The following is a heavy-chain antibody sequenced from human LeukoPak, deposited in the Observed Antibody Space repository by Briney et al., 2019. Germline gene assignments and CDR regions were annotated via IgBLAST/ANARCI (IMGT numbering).Heavy chain of an antibody. CDR3: VRGDWYFES. Sequence: GGSLRLSCATSGFNFSDSRMTWVRQAPGKGLQWGANINRDGTEKHFLDSVEGRFTISRDNAKQSLYLQMSSLRPQDTAVYFCVRGDWYFESWGQGTLVTVSS. V-gene: IGHV3-7*04. D-gene: IGHD2-21*01. J-gene: IGHJ4*02. CDR2: INRDGTEK. CDR1: GFNFSDSR.